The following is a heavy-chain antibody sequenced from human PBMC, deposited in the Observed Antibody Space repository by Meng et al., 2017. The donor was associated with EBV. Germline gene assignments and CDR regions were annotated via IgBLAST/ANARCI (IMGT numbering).Heavy chain of an antibody. Sequence: QLRHSGAVVKKPGSAGKVACRPSGGTFRSDAVSWVRQAPGQGLEWMGGLIPMVGAPHYAQKFQGRVTIIADESTSTHSMELNSLRSEDTAMYYCASESGRGFTPDYWGQGTLVTVSS. J-gene: IGHJ4*02. V-gene: IGHV1-69*01. CDR3: ASESGRGFTPDY. CDR1: GGTFRSDA. D-gene: IGHD3-10*01. CDR2: LIPMVGAP.